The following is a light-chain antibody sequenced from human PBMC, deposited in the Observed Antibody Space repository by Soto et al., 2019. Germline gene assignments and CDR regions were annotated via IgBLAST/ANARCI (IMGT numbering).Light chain of an antibody. CDR2: DVS. J-gene: IGLJ1*01. CDR1: SSDVGGYNY. CDR3: SSYTSSSTPLYV. Sequence: QSALTQPASVSGSPGQSITISCTGTSSDVGGYNYVSWYQQHPGKAPKLMIYDVSNRPSGVSKRFSGSKSGNTASLTISGLQAEDEADYYCSSYTSSSTPLYVFGTGTKVTVL. V-gene: IGLV2-14*01.